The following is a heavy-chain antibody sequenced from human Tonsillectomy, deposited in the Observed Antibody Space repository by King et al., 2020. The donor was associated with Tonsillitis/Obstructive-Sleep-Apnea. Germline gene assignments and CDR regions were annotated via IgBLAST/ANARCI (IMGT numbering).Heavy chain of an antibody. CDR1: GYTFTSYA. CDR2: INTNTGNP. V-gene: IGHV7-4-1*02. CDR3: ARDQDIVVVPAAASGFDP. J-gene: IGHJ5*02. D-gene: IGHD2-2*01. Sequence: QLVQSGSELKKPGASVKVSCKASGYTFTSYAMNWVRQAPGQGLEWMGWINTNTGNPTYAQGFTGRFVFSLDTTVSTAYLQISSLKAEDTAVYYCARDQDIVVVPAAASGFDPWGQGTLVTVSS.